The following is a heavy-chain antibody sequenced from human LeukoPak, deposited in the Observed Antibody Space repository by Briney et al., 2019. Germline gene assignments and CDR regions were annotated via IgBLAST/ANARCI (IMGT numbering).Heavy chain of an antibody. J-gene: IGHJ4*02. CDR3: ARDLGSAGATFDY. D-gene: IGHD2-8*02. CDR2: ISSRSTCI. CDR1: GFTFSSYS. Sequence: GGSLRLSCLTSGFTFSSYSMNWVRQAPGKGLEWVSSISSRSTCISYAVSVKGRFTISRDNAKNSLYLQMNSLRAEDTAVYYCARDLGSAGATFDYWGQGTLVTVSS. V-gene: IGHV3-21*01.